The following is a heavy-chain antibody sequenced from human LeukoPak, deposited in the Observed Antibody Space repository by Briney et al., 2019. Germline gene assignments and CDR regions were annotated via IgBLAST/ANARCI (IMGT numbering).Heavy chain of an antibody. Sequence: GSLRLSCAASGFTFSSYGMHWVRQAPGKGLEWVTFVRFDGSYQLYTDSVEGRFTISRDNSKSTLYLQMTSLRPEDTALYYCAKDRTFEEYSFDFWGRGTLVTVSS. J-gene: IGHJ4*02. CDR1: GFTFSSYG. CDR3: AKDRTFEEYSFDF. CDR2: VRFDGSYQ. V-gene: IGHV3-30*02. D-gene: IGHD3-10*01.